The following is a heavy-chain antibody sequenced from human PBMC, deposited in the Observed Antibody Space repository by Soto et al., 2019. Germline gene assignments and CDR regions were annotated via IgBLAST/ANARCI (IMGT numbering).Heavy chain of an antibody. J-gene: IGHJ4*03. V-gene: IGHV3-23*01. CDR1: GFTFSSNA. CDR3: AKRHYYGSGSFALAT. D-gene: IGHD3-10*01. CDR2: VSGDGYAS. Sequence: EVRLLESGGGLVQPGWSLRLSCAGSGFTFSSNAMSWVRQAPGKGLEWVSSVSGDGYASDYADSVKGRFTVSRHNSKITLYLQMNSLRAEDTAVYYCAKRHYYGSGSFALATWGQGTLVTVSS.